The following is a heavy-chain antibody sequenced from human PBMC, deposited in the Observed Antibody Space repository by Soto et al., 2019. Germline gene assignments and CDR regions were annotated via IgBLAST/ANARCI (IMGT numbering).Heavy chain of an antibody. CDR3: ARGPNYDFWSGYFRG. CDR2: IYYTGTT. V-gene: IGHV4-59*01. CDR1: GGSISSYY. Sequence: QVHLQESGPGLVKPSETLSLTCSVSGGSISSYYWSWLRQPPGKGLEWIGYIYYTGTTSYNPSLKSRVTISVDKSRNQFSLKLTSVTAADTAVYYCARGPNYDFWSGYFRGWGQGTLVTVSS. D-gene: IGHD3-3*01. J-gene: IGHJ4*02.